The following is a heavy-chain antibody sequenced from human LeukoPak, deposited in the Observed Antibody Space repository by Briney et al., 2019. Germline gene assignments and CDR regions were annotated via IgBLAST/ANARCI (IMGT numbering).Heavy chain of an antibody. J-gene: IGHJ4*02. CDR2: INTETGNP. CDR1: GYIFTSYA. CDR3: AAYNRQDYYYGSGSSY. Sequence: ASVTVSCKTSGYIFTSYAMNWVRQAPGQGLEWMGWINTETGNPTYAQGFTGRFVFSLDTSVSTAYLQISSLKTEDTAIYYCAAYNRQDYYYGSGSSYWGQGTLVAVSS. V-gene: IGHV7-4-1*02. D-gene: IGHD3-10*01.